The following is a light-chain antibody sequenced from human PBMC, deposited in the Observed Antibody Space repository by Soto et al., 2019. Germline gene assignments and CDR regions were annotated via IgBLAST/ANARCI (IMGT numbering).Light chain of an antibody. CDR1: SSDVGGSNF. CDR2: DVA. V-gene: IGLV2-14*03. J-gene: IGLJ1*01. CDR3: VSFTSSTTYV. Sequence: QSALTQPASVSASPGQSITISCTGTSSDVGGSNFVSWYQQHPGKPPKLIIYDVATRPPGVSNRFSGSKSGSTASLIISRLQTEDEADYYCVSFTSSTTYVFGSGTKLTVL.